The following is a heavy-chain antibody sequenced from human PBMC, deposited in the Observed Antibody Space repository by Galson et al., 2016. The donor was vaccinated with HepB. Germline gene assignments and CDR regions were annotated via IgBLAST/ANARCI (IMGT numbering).Heavy chain of an antibody. D-gene: IGHD5-24*01. V-gene: IGHV3-48*03. Sequence: SLRLSCAASGFTFTTYEMNWVRQAPGKGLEWVSYISSSDIAKYYADSVKGRFTISRDNAQNSLYLQMNSLRAEDTAIYYCARGRRYLDYWGQGTLVTVPS. CDR2: ISSSDIAK. CDR1: GFTFTTYE. CDR3: ARGRRYLDY. J-gene: IGHJ4*02.